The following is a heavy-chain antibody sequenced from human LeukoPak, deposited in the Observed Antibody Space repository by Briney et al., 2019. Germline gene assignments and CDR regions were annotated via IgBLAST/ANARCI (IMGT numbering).Heavy chain of an antibody. Sequence: GGSLRLSCAVSGFTFSHYAMSWVRHAPGTGLEGVGSLTDSGDATYYADSVKGRLTISRDNSNSTLYLHISGLRDEDTAVYYCARGYSHNSGGWLDPWGQGTLVTVSS. CDR1: GFTFSHYA. CDR3: ARGYSHNSGGWLDP. D-gene: IGHD5-12*01. V-gene: IGHV3-23*01. J-gene: IGHJ5*02. CDR2: LTDSGDAT.